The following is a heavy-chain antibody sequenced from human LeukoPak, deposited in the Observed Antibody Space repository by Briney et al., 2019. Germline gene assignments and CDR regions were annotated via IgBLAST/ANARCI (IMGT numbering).Heavy chain of an antibody. V-gene: IGHV3-53*01. CDR3: ARAPFSADSSATPPAFDI. J-gene: IGHJ3*02. D-gene: IGHD3-22*01. CDR1: GFTVRRHY. Sequence: GGSLRLSCAPSGFTVRRHYMSWVRQAPGKGLEWVSIIYSPGGTYYANSVKGRFTISRDNSKNTIYLQMNSLRVDDTAVYYCARAPFSADSSATPPAFDIWGHGTMVTVSS. CDR2: IYSPGGT.